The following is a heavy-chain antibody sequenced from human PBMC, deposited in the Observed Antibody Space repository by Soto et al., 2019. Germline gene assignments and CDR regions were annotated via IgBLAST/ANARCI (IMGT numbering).Heavy chain of an antibody. Sequence: PVGSLRLSCAASWFTVSSNYMSWVRQAPGKGLEWVSVIYSGGSTYYADSVKGRFTISRDNSKNTLYLQMNSLRAEDTAVYYCARALPGYYDSSGYYYFDYWGQGTLVTVSS. CDR3: ARALPGYYDSSGYYYFDY. V-gene: IGHV3-53*01. CDR2: IYSGGST. J-gene: IGHJ4*02. CDR1: WFTVSSNY. D-gene: IGHD3-22*01.